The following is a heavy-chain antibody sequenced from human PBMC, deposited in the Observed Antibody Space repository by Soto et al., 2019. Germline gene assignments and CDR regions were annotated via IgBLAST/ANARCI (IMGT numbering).Heavy chain of an antibody. CDR1: GYTFTGYY. Sequence: ASVKVSCKASGYTFTGYYMHWVRQAPGQGLEWMGWINPNSGGTNYAQKFQGRVTITADESTSTAYMELSSLRSEDTAVYYCATYFFVGAPEQYSFDFRGQGTMVTGSS. D-gene: IGHD1-26*01. CDR3: ATYFFVGAPEQYSFDF. J-gene: IGHJ3*01. V-gene: IGHV1-2*02. CDR2: INPNSGGT.